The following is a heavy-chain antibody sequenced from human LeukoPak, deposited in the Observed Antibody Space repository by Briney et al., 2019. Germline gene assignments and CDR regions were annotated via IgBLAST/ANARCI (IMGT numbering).Heavy chain of an antibody. CDR2: ISGSGGST. CDR3: AKGWSSGYYYAVEC. D-gene: IGHD3-22*01. CDR1: GFTFSSYA. V-gene: IGHV3-23*01. Sequence: QPGGSLRLSCAASGFTFSSYAMSWVCQAPGKGLEWVSAISGSGGSTYYADSVKGRFTISRDNSKNTLYLQMNSLRAEDTAVYYCAKGWSSGYYYAVECWGQGTLVTVSS. J-gene: IGHJ4*02.